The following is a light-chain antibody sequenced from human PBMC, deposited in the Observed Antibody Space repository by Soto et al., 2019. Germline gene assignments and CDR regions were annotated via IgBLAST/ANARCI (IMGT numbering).Light chain of an antibody. J-gene: IGKJ1*01. CDR3: QHSYSSPPWT. V-gene: IGKV1-39*01. CDR1: QRISTY. CDR2: RAS. Sequence: DIKMTQSPSSLSASVGDRVTISCRASQRISTYLNWYQQKPGTAPKLLIYRASSVKSGVPPRFSGSGSGRDFTLTISSLRPEDIATYFCQHSYSSPPWTFGEGTKGEVK.